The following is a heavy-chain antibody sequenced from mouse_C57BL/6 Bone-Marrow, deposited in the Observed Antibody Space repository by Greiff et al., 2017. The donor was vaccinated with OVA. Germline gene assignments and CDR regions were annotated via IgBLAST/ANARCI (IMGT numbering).Heavy chain of an antibody. CDR2: ISSGRSTI. J-gene: IGHJ1*03. Sequence: EVKLQESGGGLVKPGGSLKLSCAASGFTFSDYGMHWVRQAPEKGLEWVAYISSGRSTIYYADTVKGRFTISRDNAKNTLFLQMTSLRSEDTAMYYCARLGRWYFDVWGTGTTVTVSS. V-gene: IGHV5-17*01. CDR1: GFTFSDYG. D-gene: IGHD4-1*01. CDR3: ARLGRWYFDV.